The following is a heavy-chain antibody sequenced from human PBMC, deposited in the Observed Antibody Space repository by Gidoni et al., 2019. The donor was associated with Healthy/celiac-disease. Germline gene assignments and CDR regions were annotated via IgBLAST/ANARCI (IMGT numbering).Heavy chain of an antibody. D-gene: IGHD2-15*01. Sequence: QVTLKESGPVLVKPTETLTLTCTVSGFSLSNARMGVSWIRPPPGKALEWLAHISSNDEKTYSTSLKSRLTISKDTSKSHVVLTMTNMDPVDTATYYCARIKPYFSGGSCYSFGWFDPWGQGTLVTVSS. V-gene: IGHV2-26*01. CDR1: GFSLSNARMG. CDR2: ISSNDEK. J-gene: IGHJ5*02. CDR3: ARIKPYFSGGSCYSFGWFDP.